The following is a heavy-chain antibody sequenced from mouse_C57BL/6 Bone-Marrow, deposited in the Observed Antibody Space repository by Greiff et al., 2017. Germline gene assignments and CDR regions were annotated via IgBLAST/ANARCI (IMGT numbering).Heavy chain of an antibody. CDR1: GFTFSSYG. J-gene: IGHJ4*01. CDR3: ARRDDYDDYYAMDN. Sequence: EVQVVESGGDLVKPGGSLKLSCAASGFTFSSYGMSWFRQTPDKRLEWVATISSGGSYTYYPDSVKGRFTISRDNAKNTLYLQMSSLKSEDTAMYYCARRDDYDDYYAMDNWGQGTSVTVSS. CDR2: ISSGGSYT. D-gene: IGHD2-4*01. V-gene: IGHV5-6*01.